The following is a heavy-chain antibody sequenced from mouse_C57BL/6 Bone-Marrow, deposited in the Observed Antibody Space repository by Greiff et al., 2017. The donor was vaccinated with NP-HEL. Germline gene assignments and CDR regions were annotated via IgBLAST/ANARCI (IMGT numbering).Heavy chain of an antibody. J-gene: IGHJ4*01. D-gene: IGHD1-2*01. CDR2: IYPRDGST. Sequence: VKLMESDAELVKPGASVKISCKVSGYTFTDHTIHWMKQRPEQGLEWIGYIYPRDGSTKYNEKFKGKATLTADKSSSTAYMQLNSLTSEYSAVYFCARDGLLRPDYYAMDYWGQGTSVTVSS. CDR3: ARDGLLRPDYYAMDY. CDR1: GYTFTDHT. V-gene: IGHV1-78*01.